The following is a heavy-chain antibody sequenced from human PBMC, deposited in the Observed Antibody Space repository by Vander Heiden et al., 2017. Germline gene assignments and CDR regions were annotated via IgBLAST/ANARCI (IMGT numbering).Heavy chain of an antibody. CDR2: IKSDGSST. Sequence: EVQLVESGGGFVQPGGSLRLSCAASGFAFSSSWMHWVRQAPGKGLVWVSRIKSDGSSTYYADSVKGRFTISRDNAKNTLYLQMDSLRADDTAVYYCARDSYSSGDYWGQGTLVTVSS. CDR1: GFAFSSSW. V-gene: IGHV3-74*01. D-gene: IGHD6-19*01. CDR3: ARDSYSSGDY. J-gene: IGHJ4*02.